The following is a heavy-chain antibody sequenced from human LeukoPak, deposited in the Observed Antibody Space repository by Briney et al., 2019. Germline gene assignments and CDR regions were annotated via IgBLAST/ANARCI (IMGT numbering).Heavy chain of an antibody. V-gene: IGHV4-39*01. D-gene: IGHD6-6*01. CDR3: ARHEEYSSLGSDY. J-gene: IGHJ4*02. CDR2: IYCSGST. Sequence: SETLSLTCTVSGGSISSSSYYWGWIRQPPGKGLEWIGSIYCSGSTYYNPSLKSRVSISVDTSRNQFSLKLSSVTAADTAVYYCARHEEYSSLGSDYWGQRTLVTVSS. CDR1: GGSISSSSYY.